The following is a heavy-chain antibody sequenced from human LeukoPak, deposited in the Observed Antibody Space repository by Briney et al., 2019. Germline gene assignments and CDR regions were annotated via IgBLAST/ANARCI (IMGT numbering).Heavy chain of an antibody. CDR1: GGSISSGGYF. V-gene: IGHV4-61*08. J-gene: IGHJ4*02. Sequence: PSQTLSLTCTVSGGSISSGGYFWNWIRQPPGKRLEWIGYISYSGSTKYNPSLKGRVTITLDTSKKQYSLRLTSVTAADTAVYFCARGFDSKSTYFESWGQGTLVAVSS. CDR3: ARGFDSKSTYFES. CDR2: ISYSGST. D-gene: IGHD5-12*01.